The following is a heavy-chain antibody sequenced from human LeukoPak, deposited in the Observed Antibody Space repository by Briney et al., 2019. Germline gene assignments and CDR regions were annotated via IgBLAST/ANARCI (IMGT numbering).Heavy chain of an antibody. CDR2: IYHTGST. CDR3: ARDPVRDYGSGTYYRDS. J-gene: IGHJ4*02. Sequence: PSETLSLTCTVSGGSISSYYWSWIRQSPGKGLEWIGYIYHTGSTSYSPSLKSRVTISADTSKNQFSLKLSSVTAADTAVYYCARDPVRDYGSGTYYRDSWGQGTLVTVSS. D-gene: IGHD3-10*01. CDR1: GGSISSYY. V-gene: IGHV4-59*12.